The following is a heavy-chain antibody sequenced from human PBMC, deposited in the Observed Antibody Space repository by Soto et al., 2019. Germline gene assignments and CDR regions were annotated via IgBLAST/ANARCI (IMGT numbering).Heavy chain of an antibody. D-gene: IGHD3-10*01. CDR2: ISSSSSYI. CDR3: ASSWFGEPYGMDV. CDR1: GFTFSSYS. V-gene: IGHV3-21*01. J-gene: IGHJ6*02. Sequence: EVQLVESGGGLVKPGGSLRLSCAASGFTFSSYSMNWVRQAPGKGLEWVSSISSSSSYIYYADSVKGRFTISRDNAKNSLYLQMNSLRAEDTAVYYCASSWFGEPYGMDVWGQGTTVTVSS.